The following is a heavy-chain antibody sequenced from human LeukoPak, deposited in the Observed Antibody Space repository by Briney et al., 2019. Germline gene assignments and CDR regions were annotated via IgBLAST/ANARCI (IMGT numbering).Heavy chain of an antibody. CDR1: GFTFSSYG. J-gene: IGHJ4*02. D-gene: IGHD5-18*01. V-gene: IGHV3-30*18. Sequence: GGSLRLSCAASGFTFSSYGMHWVRQAPGKGLEWVAVISYDGSNKYYADSVKGRFTISRDNSKNTLYLQMSSLRAEDTAVYYCAKGGYSYGPPLWDWGQGTLVTVSS. CDR3: AKGGYSYGPPLWD. CDR2: ISYDGSNK.